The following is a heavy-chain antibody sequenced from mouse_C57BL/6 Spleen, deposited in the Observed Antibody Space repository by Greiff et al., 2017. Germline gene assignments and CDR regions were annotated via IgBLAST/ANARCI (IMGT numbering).Heavy chain of an antibody. V-gene: IGHV5-2*01. CDR2: INSDGGST. CDR3: ARQGSYGYWYVDV. J-gene: IGHJ1*03. Sequence: DVKLVESGGGLVQPGESLKLSCESNEYEFPSHDMSWVRKTPEKRLELVAAINSDGGSTYYPDTMERRFIISRDNTKKTLYLQMSSLRSEDTALYYCARQGSYGYWYVDVWGTGTTVTVSS. CDR1: EYEFPSHD. D-gene: IGHD1-1*02.